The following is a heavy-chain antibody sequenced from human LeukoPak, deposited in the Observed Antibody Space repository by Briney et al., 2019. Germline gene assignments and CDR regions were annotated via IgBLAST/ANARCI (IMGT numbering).Heavy chain of an antibody. CDR2: RRSSGSTI. D-gene: IGHD3-16*01. CDR1: GLTLSRYE. J-gene: IGHJ6*02. V-gene: IGHV3-48*03. CDR3: ASPWGDYYYYGMDV. Sequence: GGSLRLSCAASGLTLSRYEMNWVRQAPRKGLEWVSYRRSSGSTIYYADSVKSRFTISRDIAKNALYLQMNSLRAEDTAVYYCASPWGDYYYYGMDVWGQGTTVTVSS.